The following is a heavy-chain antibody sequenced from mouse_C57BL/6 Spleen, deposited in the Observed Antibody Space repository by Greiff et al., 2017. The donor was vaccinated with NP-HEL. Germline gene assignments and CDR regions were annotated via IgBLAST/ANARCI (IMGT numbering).Heavy chain of an antibody. CDR2: ISDGGSYT. V-gene: IGHV5-4*01. D-gene: IGHD2-4*01. Sequence: VQLKESGGGLVKPGGSLKLSCAASGFTFSSYAMSWVRQTPEKRLEWVATISDGGSYTYYPDNVKGRFTISRDNAKNNLYLQMSHLKSEDTAMYYCARDDYDGGFAYWGQGTLVTVSA. CDR1: GFTFSSYA. J-gene: IGHJ3*01. CDR3: ARDDYDGGFAY.